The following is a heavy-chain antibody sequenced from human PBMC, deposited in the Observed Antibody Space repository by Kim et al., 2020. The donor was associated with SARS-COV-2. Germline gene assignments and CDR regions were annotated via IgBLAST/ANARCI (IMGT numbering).Heavy chain of an antibody. Sequence: GGSLRLSCAASGFTFSSYSMNWVRQAPGKGLEWVSSISSSSSYIYYADSVKGRFTISRDNAKNSLYLQMNSLRAEDTAVYYCASLPEATVRLFPWGQGTLVTVSS. CDR1: GFTFSSYS. D-gene: IGHD3-10*01. CDR3: ASLPEATVRLFP. J-gene: IGHJ5*02. V-gene: IGHV3-21*01. CDR2: ISSSSSYI.